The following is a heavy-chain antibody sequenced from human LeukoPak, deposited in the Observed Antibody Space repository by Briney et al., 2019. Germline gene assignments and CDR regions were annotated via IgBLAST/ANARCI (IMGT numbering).Heavy chain of an antibody. J-gene: IGHJ6*03. V-gene: IGHV3-21*01. D-gene: IGHD3-10*01. CDR3: ARGAMVRGPSMDV. Sequence: PGGSLRLSCAASGFTFSNYGMTWVRQAPGKGLEWVSSISGSAATISYADSVKGRFTISRDNAKNSLYLQMNSLRAEDTAVYYCARGAMVRGPSMDVWGKGTTVTVSS. CDR1: GFTFSNYG. CDR2: ISGSAATI.